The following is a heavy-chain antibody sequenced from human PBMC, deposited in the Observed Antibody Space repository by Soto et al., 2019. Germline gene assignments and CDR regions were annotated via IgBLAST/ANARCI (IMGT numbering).Heavy chain of an antibody. CDR1: GGTFSIYT. V-gene: IGHV1-69*08. CDR2: FIPMIGTA. J-gene: IGHJ3*01. D-gene: IGHD2-21*02. Sequence: QVQLVQSGAEVKRPGSSINISCKASGGTFSIYTVSWVRQAPGQGLEWMGRFIPMIGTANYAQNFQGRVTLSADKSATKAYMELSSLTPQDTALYYCARVDVTLAPERDGDFDVWGQGTAVTVSP. CDR3: ARVDVTLAPERDGDFDV.